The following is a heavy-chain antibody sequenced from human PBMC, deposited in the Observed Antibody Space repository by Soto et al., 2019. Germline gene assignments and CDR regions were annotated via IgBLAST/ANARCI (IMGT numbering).Heavy chain of an antibody. Sequence: EVQLVESGGGLVQPGGSLRLSCAASGFTFSSYAMHWVRQAPGKGLEYVSDISSNGGSTYYANSVKCRFTISRDNSKTTLYLQMGSRRAEDMAVYYCARRGYSGYEIDYWGQGTLVTVS. D-gene: IGHD5-12*01. V-gene: IGHV3-64*01. J-gene: IGHJ4*02. CDR1: GFTFSSYA. CDR2: ISSNGGST. CDR3: ARRGYSGYEIDY.